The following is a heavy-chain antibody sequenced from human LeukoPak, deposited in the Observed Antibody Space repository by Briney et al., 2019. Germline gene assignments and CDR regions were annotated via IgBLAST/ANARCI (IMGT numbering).Heavy chain of an antibody. V-gene: IGHV4-59*01. Sequence: KPSETLSLTCTVSGGSISSYYWSWIRQPPGKGLEWIGYIYYSGSTNYNPSLKSRVTISVDTSKNQFSLKLSSVTAADTAVYYCARGGFYYDSSGYFSFDYWGQGTLVTVSS. D-gene: IGHD3-22*01. CDR1: GGSISSYY. CDR2: IYYSGST. J-gene: IGHJ4*02. CDR3: ARGGFYYDSSGYFSFDY.